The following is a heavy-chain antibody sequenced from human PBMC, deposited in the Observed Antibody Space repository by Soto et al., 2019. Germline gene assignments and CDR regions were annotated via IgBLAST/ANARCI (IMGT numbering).Heavy chain of an antibody. J-gene: IGHJ5*02. V-gene: IGHV4-4*02. CDR1: GDSISSSNW. CDR2: IHHRGST. D-gene: IGHD2-2*01. CDR3: ARVRQGCSSTSCYFDP. Sequence: KPSETLSLTCAVSGDSISSSNWWNWVRQTPGKGLEWIGEIHHRGSTNYNPSLKSRVTISVDKSKNQFSLKLKFVTAADTAVYYCARVRQGCSSTSCYFDPWGQGTLVTVSS.